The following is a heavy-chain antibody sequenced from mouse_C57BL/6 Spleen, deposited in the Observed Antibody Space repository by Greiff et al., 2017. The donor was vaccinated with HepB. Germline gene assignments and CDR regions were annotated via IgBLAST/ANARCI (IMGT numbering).Heavy chain of an antibody. D-gene: IGHD4-1*01. CDR3: ARALTGTTWFAY. J-gene: IGHJ3*01. CDR1: GYSITSGYY. Sequence: DVKLVESGPGLVKPSQSLSLTCSVTGYSITSGYYWNWIRQFPGNKLEWMGYISYDGSNNYNPSLKNRISITRDTSKNQFFLKLNSVTTEDTATYYCARALTGTTWFAYWGQGTLVTVSA. V-gene: IGHV3-6*01. CDR2: ISYDGSN.